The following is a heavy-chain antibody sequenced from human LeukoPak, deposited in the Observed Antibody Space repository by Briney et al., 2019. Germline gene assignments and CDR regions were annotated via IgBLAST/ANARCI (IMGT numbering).Heavy chain of an antibody. CDR1: GFTFDDYA. J-gene: IGHJ4*02. Sequence: GRSLRLSCAASGFTFDDYAIHWVRQAPGKGLEWVSGISWNSGSIGYADSVKGRFTISRDNAKNSLYLQMNSLRTEDTALYYCAKDIGGNGGSFDYWGQGTLVTVSS. CDR2: ISWNSGSI. D-gene: IGHD1-14*01. CDR3: AKDIGGNGGSFDY. V-gene: IGHV3-9*01.